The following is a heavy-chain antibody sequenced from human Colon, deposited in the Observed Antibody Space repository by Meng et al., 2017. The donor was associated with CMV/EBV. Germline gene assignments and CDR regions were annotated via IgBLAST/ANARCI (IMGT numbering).Heavy chain of an antibody. CDR2: ISGSGGST. V-gene: IGHV3-23*01. D-gene: IGHD6-6*01. J-gene: IGHJ5*02. Sequence: GESLKISCAASGFTFSLYGMSWVRQAPGKGLEWVSSISGSGGSTYYADSVKGRLTVSRDNSKNTLYLQMNSLRAEDTAIYYCAKTIAPGTLARPFDPWGQGTLVTVSS. CDR1: GFTFSLYG. CDR3: AKTIAPGTLARPFDP.